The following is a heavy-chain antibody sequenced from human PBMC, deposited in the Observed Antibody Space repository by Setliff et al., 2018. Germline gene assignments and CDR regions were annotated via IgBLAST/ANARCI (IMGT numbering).Heavy chain of an antibody. CDR2: ISSYNDVA. V-gene: IGHV1-18*03. CDR3: AISTLSICSGGSCPNAFDL. CDR1: GHIFSSYG. Sequence: ASVKVSCKTSGHIFSSYGITWVRQAPGQGLEWMGWISSYNDVANYAQNFQGRVTMTKDTSARAAYMELTSLRSDDMAMYFCAISTLSICSGGSCPNAFDLWGQGTMVTVSS. D-gene: IGHD2-15*01. J-gene: IGHJ3*01.